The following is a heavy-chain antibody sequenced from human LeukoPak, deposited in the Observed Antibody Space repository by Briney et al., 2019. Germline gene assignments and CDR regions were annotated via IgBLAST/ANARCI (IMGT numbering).Heavy chain of an antibody. D-gene: IGHD4-23*01. J-gene: IGHJ3*02. CDR2: ISSSGST. V-gene: IGHV4-61*02. Sequence: SETLSLTCTVSGDSISSGDYYWSWIRQPAGKGLEWIGRISSSGSTNYNPSLKSRVTISVDTSKNQFSLKLSSVTAADTAVYYCARDTAVGDAFDIWGQGTMVTVSS. CDR3: ARDTAVGDAFDI. CDR1: GDSISSGDYY.